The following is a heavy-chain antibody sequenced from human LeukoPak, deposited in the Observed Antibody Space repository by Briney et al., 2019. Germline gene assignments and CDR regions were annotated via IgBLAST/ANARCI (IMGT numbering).Heavy chain of an antibody. V-gene: IGHV4-39*07. D-gene: IGHD6-13*01. Sequence: PSETLSLTCSVSGGSIRSSSYYWGWIRQPPGRGLEWIVSLYYSGSTYHNPSLKSRVTISVDTSKNQFSLKVSSVTAADTAVYYCARVRAAAIPYYFENWGQGTLVTVSS. CDR2: LYYSGST. CDR3: ARVRAAAIPYYFEN. J-gene: IGHJ4*02. CDR1: GGSIRSSSYY.